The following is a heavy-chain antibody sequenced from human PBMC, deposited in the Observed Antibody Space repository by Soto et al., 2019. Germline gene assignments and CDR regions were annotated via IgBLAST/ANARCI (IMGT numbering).Heavy chain of an antibody. CDR3: ARSQGSSTSLAIYYYYYYGMDV. V-gene: IGHV1-69*01. Sequence: QVQLVQSGAEVKKPGSSVKVSCTASGGTFGSYAISWVRQAPGQGLEWMGGIIPIPGTANYAQKFQGRVTIAADESTSTAYMELSSLRSEDTAVYYCARSQGSSTSLAIYYYYYYGMDVWGQGTTVTVSS. J-gene: IGHJ6*02. CDR1: GGTFGSYA. CDR2: IIPIPGTA. D-gene: IGHD2-2*01.